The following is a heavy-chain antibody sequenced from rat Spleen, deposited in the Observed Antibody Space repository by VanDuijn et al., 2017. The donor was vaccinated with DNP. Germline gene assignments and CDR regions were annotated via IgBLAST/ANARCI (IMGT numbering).Heavy chain of an antibody. V-gene: IGHV5-25*01. D-gene: IGHD4-1*01. Sequence: EVQLVESGGGLVQPGRSLKLSCAASGFTLSNYYMAWVRQAPKKGLEWVATISTSGSRTYYPDSVKGRFTISRDNAKSSLYLQMNSLKSEDTATYYCGKNTGYYFDHWGQGVMVTVSS. J-gene: IGHJ2*01. CDR2: ISTSGSRT. CDR1: GFTLSNYY. CDR3: GKNTGYYFDH.